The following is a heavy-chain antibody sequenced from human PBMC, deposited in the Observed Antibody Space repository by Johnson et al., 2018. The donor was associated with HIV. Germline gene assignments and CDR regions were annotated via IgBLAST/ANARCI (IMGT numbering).Heavy chain of an antibody. V-gene: IGHV3-53*01. CDR2: IYSGGST. D-gene: IGHD2-21*02. CDR3: AKDLVVVTARGAFDI. CDR1: GFTVSSNY. Sequence: VQLVESGGGLIQPGGSLRLSCVGSGFTVSSNYMSWVRQAPGKGLEWVSVIYSGGSTYYADSVKGRFTISRDTSKNTLYFQMNGLRAEDTAVYYCAKDLVVVTARGAFDIWGQGTMVTVSS. J-gene: IGHJ3*02.